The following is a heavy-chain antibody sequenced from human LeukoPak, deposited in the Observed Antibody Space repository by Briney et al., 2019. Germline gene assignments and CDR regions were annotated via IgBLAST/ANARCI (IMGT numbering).Heavy chain of an antibody. D-gene: IGHD5-24*01. CDR3: AGGGGYNLSDY. J-gene: IGHJ4*02. Sequence: PGGSLRLSCAASGFTFSDYYMSWVRQAPGKGLEWVAYISSSGTTIYYADSVKGRFTISRDNAKNSLYLLMNSLRAEDTAVYYCAGGGGYNLSDYWGQGTLVTVS. V-gene: IGHV3-11*04. CDR2: ISSSGTTI. CDR1: GFTFSDYY.